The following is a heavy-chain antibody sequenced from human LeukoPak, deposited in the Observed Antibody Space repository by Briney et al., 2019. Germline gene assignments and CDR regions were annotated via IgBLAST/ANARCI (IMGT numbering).Heavy chain of an antibody. CDR1: GFTFSKYW. V-gene: IGHV3-7*01. CDR2: IKQDGSEK. Sequence: GGSLRLSCAASGFTFSKYWMSWVRQAPGKGLEWVANIKQDGSEKYYVDSVKGRFTISRDNAKNSLYLQMNSLRAEDTAVYYCARVHRTTRCFDCWGQGTLVTVSS. J-gene: IGHJ4*02. D-gene: IGHD2/OR15-2a*01. CDR3: ARVHRTTRCFDC.